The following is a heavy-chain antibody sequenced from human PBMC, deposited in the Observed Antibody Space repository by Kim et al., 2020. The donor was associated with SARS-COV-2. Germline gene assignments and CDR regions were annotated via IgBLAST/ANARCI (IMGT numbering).Heavy chain of an antibody. CDR1: GFTFSSYS. CDR2: ISSSSSYI. J-gene: IGHJ4*02. CDR3: AREWSGSYRGELDY. V-gene: IGHV3-21*01. Sequence: GGSLRLSCAASGFTFSSYSMNWVRQAPGKGLEWVSSISSSSSYIYYADSVKGRFTISRDNAKNSLYLQMNSLRAEDTAVYYCAREWSGSYRGELDYWGQGTLVTVSS. D-gene: IGHD1-26*01.